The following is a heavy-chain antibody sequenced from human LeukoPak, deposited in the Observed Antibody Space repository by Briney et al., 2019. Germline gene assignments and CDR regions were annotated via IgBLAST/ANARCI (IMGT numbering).Heavy chain of an antibody. V-gene: IGHV3-21*01. Sequence: GGSLRLSCAASGFTFSSYSMNWVRQAPGKGLEWVSSISSSSSYIYYADSVKGRFTISRDNAKNSLYLQMNSLRAEDTAVYYCARDLITDGVWGSTYWGQGTLVTVSS. J-gene: IGHJ4*02. CDR1: GFTFSSYS. D-gene: IGHD3-16*01. CDR3: ARDLITDGVWGSTY. CDR2: ISSSSSYI.